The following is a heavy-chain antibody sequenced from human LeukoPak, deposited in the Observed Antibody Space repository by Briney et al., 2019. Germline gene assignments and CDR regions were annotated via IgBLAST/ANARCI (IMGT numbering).Heavy chain of an antibody. J-gene: IGHJ4*02. CDR3: ARGSMVRGVNFDY. Sequence: SETLSLTCAVSGGSISSGGYSWSWIRQSPGKGLEWIGYIYHSGSTYYNPSLKSRVTISVDRSKNQFSLKLSSVTAADTAVYYCARGSMVRGVNFDYWGQGTLVTVSS. V-gene: IGHV4-30-2*06. CDR2: IYHSGST. D-gene: IGHD3-10*01. CDR1: GGSISSGGYS.